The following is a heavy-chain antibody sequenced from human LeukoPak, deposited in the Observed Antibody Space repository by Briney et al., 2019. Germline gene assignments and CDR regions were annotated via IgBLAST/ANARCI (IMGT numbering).Heavy chain of an antibody. CDR2: ISSSSSYI. D-gene: IGHD3-10*01. CDR3: TFPRLGNYYQPLDY. Sequence: GGSLRLSCVASGFIFSDYGIQWVRQAPGKGLEWVSSISSSSSYIYYADSVKGRFTISRDNAKNSLYLQMNSLRAEDTAIYYCTFPRLGNYYQPLDYWGPGTLVTVSS. J-gene: IGHJ4*02. CDR1: GFIFSDYG. V-gene: IGHV3-21*04.